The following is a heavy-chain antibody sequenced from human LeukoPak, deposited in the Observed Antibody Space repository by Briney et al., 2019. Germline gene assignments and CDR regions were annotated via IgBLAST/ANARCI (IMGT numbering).Heavy chain of an antibody. CDR3: ARDRKERLRFLEWLRY. D-gene: IGHD3-3*01. V-gene: IGHV1-18*01. CDR2: ISAYNGNT. J-gene: IGHJ4*02. Sequence: ASVKVSCKASGGTFSSYAISWVRQAPGQGLEWMGWISAYNGNTNYAQKLQGRVTMTTDTSTSTAYMELRSLRSDDTAVYYCARDRKERLRFLEWLRYWGQGTLVTVSS. CDR1: GGTFSSYA.